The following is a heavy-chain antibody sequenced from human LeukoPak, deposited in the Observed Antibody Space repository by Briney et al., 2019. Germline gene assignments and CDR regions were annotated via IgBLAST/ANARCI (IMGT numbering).Heavy chain of an antibody. CDR1: GFTFSSYA. CDR3: AKTLRDLEWLTGELDV. J-gene: IGHJ6*02. CDR2: IGGSGSDT. V-gene: IGHV3-23*01. Sequence: GGSLRLSCAASGFTFSSYAMSWVRQAPGKGLEWVSAIGGSGSDTSYTDSVKGRFTISRDNSKSTLYLQMNSLRAEDTAVYHCAKTLRDLEWLTGELDVWGQGTAVTVSS. D-gene: IGHD3-3*01.